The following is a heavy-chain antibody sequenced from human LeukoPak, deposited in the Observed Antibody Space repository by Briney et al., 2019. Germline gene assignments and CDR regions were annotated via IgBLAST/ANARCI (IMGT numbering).Heavy chain of an antibody. CDR3: ARRAFTSSSFSYSYPVDV. CDR1: GYSFTCYW. V-gene: IGHV5-51*01. J-gene: IGHJ6*03. Sequence: GESLKISCKGSGYSFTCYWIGWVRQIPGKGLEWMGIIYPADSDTRYNTSFEGQVTISLDRSSRTAYLQWTRLRASDTAVYWCARRAFTSSSFSYSYPVDVWGNGTAFTVSS. D-gene: IGHD6-6*01. CDR2: IYPADSDT.